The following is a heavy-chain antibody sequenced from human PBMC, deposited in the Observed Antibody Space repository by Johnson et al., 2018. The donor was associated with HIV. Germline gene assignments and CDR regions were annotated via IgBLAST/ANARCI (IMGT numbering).Heavy chain of an antibody. D-gene: IGHD3-16*02. J-gene: IGHJ3*02. Sequence: VQLVESGGGLAKPAWSPRLSCAASQFTFSSYYMNCVRQAPGNGLELVGQVNPNGGSTYLIDSGKDRFNISRDNAKNTLHLQMNSLKTEDTAIFYCASYYVWGTYRYTFDAFDIWGQGTMVTVSS. CDR3: ASYYVWGTYRYTFDAFDI. V-gene: IGHV3-25*03. CDR1: QFTFSSYY. CDR2: VNPNGGST.